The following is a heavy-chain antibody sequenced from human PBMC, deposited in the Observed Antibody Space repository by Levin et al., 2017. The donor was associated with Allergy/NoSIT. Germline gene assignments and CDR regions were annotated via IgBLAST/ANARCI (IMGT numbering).Heavy chain of an antibody. D-gene: IGHD4-17*01. V-gene: IGHV3-33*01. CDR2: IRYDGSEK. CDR1: GFTFSSYG. CDR3: ARDLWAGGDKYFDL. Sequence: SCAASGFTFSSYGMHWVRQAPGKGLEWVAVIRYDGSEKYYGDSVKGRLTISRDNSKNTLYLQMNSLRPEDTGVYYCARDLWAGGDKYFDLWGRGTLVTVSS. J-gene: IGHJ2*01.